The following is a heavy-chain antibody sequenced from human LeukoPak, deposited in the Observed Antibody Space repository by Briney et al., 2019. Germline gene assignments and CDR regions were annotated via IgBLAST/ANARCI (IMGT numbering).Heavy chain of an antibody. V-gene: IGHV3-30*04. Sequence: GGSLRLSCAASGFTLTSNAMHWVRQAPGKGLEWVAVISYDGSNKYYGDSVKGRFTISRDKSKNTLNLQMNSLRAEDTAVYYCTRIGESPMSKKEYYMDVWGKGTTVTVSS. J-gene: IGHJ6*03. CDR1: GFTLTSNA. D-gene: IGHD3-10*01. CDR2: ISYDGSNK. CDR3: TRIGESPMSKKEYYMDV.